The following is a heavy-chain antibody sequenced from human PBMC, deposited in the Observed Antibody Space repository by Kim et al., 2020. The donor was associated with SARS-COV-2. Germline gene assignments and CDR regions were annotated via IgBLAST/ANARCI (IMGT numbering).Heavy chain of an antibody. CDR2: T. CDR3: TRGGFQHAYDV. Sequence: TENAGSVKGRFTGSRDDSKSSLYLQMNGLKAEDAAVYFCTRGGFQHAYDVWGQGTVVTVSS. J-gene: IGHJ3*01. D-gene: IGHD1-26*01. V-gene: IGHV3-72*01.